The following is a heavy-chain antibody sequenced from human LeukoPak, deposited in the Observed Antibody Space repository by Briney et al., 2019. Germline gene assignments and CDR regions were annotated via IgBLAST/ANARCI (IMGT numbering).Heavy chain of an antibody. J-gene: IGHJ3*02. D-gene: IGHD7-27*01. Sequence: PGGSLRLSCAGSGFIFRNAWMSWGRQAPGKGLEWVGRIKSKTDGETTVYAVPVKGRFTISRDDSKSTLYLQMNNLKVEDTAVYYCGTGSAFDIWGQGTMVTVSS. CDR1: GFIFRNAW. CDR3: GTGSAFDI. V-gene: IGHV3-15*01. CDR2: IKSKTDGETT.